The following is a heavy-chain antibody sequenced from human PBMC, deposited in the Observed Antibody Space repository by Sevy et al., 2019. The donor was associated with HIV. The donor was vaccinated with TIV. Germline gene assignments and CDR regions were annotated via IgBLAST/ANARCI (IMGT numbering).Heavy chain of an antibody. J-gene: IGHJ6*02. V-gene: IGHV3-21*01. CDR2: ISSSSNYI. CDR1: GFTFSTYS. Sequence: GGSLRLSCAVSGFTFSTYSMTWVRQAPGKGLEWVSSISSSSNYIYYPASVKGRFTISRDNAKNSLYLQMNSLRAEDTAVHYCARVKAYCSGGSCYSTMGADVWGQGTTVTVSS. D-gene: IGHD2-15*01. CDR3: ARVKAYCSGGSCYSTMGADV.